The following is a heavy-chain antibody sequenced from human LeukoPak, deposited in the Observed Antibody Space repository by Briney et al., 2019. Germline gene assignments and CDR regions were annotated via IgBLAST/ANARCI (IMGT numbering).Heavy chain of an antibody. Sequence: ASVKVSCKASGYTFTSYGISWVRQAPGQGLEWMGWISAYNGNTNYAQKLQGRVTMTTDTSTSTAYMELRSLRSDDKAVYYCARADTATGWFDPWGQGTLVTVSS. CDR2: ISAYNGNT. CDR3: ARADTATGWFDP. CDR1: GYTFTSYG. D-gene: IGHD5-18*01. V-gene: IGHV1-18*01. J-gene: IGHJ5*02.